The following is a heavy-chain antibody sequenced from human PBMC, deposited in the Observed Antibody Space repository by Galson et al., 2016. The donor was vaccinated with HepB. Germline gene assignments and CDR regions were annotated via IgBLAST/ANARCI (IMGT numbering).Heavy chain of an antibody. J-gene: IGHJ4*02. D-gene: IGHD6-13*01. CDR3: AKLRGGIAIADGDY. CDR2: ISYDGTNK. V-gene: IGHV3-30*18. CDR1: GFSFRDYG. Sequence: SLRLSCAASGFSFRDYGMHWVRQAPGKGLEWVAVISYDGTNKFYADSVKGRFTISRDNSKNTLYLQMNSLRAEDTAVYYCAKLRGGIAIADGDYWGQGTLVTVSS.